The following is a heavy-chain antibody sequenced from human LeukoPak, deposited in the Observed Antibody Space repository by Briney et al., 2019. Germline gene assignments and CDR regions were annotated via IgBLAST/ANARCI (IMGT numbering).Heavy chain of an antibody. D-gene: IGHD2-15*01. Sequence: GGSLRLSCAASGFTFSSYAMSWVRQAPGKGLEWVSVISGSGGSTYYADSVKGRFTLSRDNSKNTLYLQMNSLRAEDTAVYYCAKSIGGVVVVAADYWGQGTLVTVSS. J-gene: IGHJ4*02. V-gene: IGHV3-23*01. CDR3: AKSIGGVVVVAADY. CDR2: ISGSGGST. CDR1: GFTFSSYA.